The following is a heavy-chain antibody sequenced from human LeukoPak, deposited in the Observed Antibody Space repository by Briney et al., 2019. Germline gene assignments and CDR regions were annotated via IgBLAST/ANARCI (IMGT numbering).Heavy chain of an antibody. CDR2: IYYTGRT. Sequence: EASEILSLTCTGSGGPINTDYWNWIRQPPGKGLEWIGYIYYTGRTNYNPSFKSRLTISVDTSKNQFSLKLSSVTAADTAVYYCARGNYYDSSGYYYWGQGTLVTVSS. J-gene: IGHJ4*02. V-gene: IGHV4-59*01. D-gene: IGHD3-22*01. CDR3: ARGNYYDSSGYYY. CDR1: GGPINTDY.